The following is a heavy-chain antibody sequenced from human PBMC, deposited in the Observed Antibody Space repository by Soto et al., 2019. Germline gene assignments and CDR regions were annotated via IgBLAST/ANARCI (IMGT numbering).Heavy chain of an antibody. CDR2: ISYDGSDK. CDR1: GFTFSSYG. CDR3: AKDNPAVDS. Sequence: QVQLVESGGGVVQPGRSLRLSCAASGFTFSSYGMHWVRQAPGKGLEWVAIISYDGSDKYYADSVKGRCTISRDSSKNTVYLEMNSLTTEEPAVYFCAKDNPAVDSWGQGTLVTVSS. V-gene: IGHV3-30*18. J-gene: IGHJ4*02.